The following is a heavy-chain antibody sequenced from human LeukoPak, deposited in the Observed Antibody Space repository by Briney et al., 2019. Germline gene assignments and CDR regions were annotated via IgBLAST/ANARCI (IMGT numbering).Heavy chain of an antibody. D-gene: IGHD5-24*01. CDR1: GGTFSSYA. Sequence: ASVKVSCKASGGTFSSYAISWVRQAPGQGLEWMGGIIPIFGTANYAQKFQGRVTITTDESTSTAYMELSSLRSEDTAVYDGARGGGRWPAAGEDWFDPWGQGTLVTVSS. CDR2: IIPIFGTA. V-gene: IGHV1-69*05. J-gene: IGHJ5*02. CDR3: ARGGGRWPAAGEDWFDP.